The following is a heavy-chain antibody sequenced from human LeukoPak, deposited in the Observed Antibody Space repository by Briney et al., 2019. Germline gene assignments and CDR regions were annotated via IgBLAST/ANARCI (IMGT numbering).Heavy chain of an antibody. J-gene: IGHJ4*02. CDR2: ISYDGSNK. D-gene: IGHD3-3*01. CDR1: GFTFSTHD. CDR3: ARDLLLEWFHDY. V-gene: IGHV3-30-3*01. Sequence: PGGSLRLSCAASGFTFSTHDVNWVRQAPGKGLEWVAVISYDGSNKYYADSVKGRFTISRDNSKNTLYLQMNSLRAEDTAVYYRARDLLLEWFHDYWGQGTLVTVSS.